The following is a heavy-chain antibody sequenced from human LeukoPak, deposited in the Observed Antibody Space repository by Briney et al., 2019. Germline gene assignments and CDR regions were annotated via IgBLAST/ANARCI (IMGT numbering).Heavy chain of an antibody. CDR3: ALTGGSTSLMF. V-gene: IGHV3-30*04. CDR2: ISYDGSNK. CDR1: GFTFSSYA. D-gene: IGHD2-2*01. Sequence: PGGPLRLSCAASGFTFSSYAMHWVRQAPGKGLEWVAVISYDGSNKYYADSVKGRFTISRDNSKNTLYLQMNSLRAEDTAVYYCALTGGSTSLMFWGQGTLVTVSS. J-gene: IGHJ4*02.